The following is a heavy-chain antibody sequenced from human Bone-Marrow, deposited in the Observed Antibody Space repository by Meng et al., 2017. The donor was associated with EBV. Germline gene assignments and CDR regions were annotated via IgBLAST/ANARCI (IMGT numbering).Heavy chain of an antibody. CDR2: VHYTGST. CDR3: ARPFPSWQSPRLDPFGA. D-gene: IGHD6-19*01. CDR1: GDSISSFYD. Sequence: LQWLEAGPGQVKPSGTPSRTCTVSGDSISSFYDWGWIRQPPGRGLEWIGSVHYTGSTYYSPSLKSRVTVSVDTSKNQFSLRLTSVTAADTAVYYCARPFPSWQSPRLDPFGAWGQGTLVTVSS. J-gene: IGHJ5*02. V-gene: IGHV4-39*01.